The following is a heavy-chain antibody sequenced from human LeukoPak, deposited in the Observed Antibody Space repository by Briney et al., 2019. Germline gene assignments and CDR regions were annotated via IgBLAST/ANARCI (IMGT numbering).Heavy chain of an antibody. CDR3: ARSITMIVVVITPDAFDI. D-gene: IGHD3-22*01. J-gene: IGHJ3*02. V-gene: IGHV4-30-4*08. Sequence: NPSETLSLTCTVSGGSISSGDYYWSWIRQPPGKGLEWIGYIYYSGSTYYNPSLKSRVTISVDTSKNQFSLKLNSVTAADTAVDYCARSITMIVVVITPDAFDIWGQGTMVTVSS. CDR2: IYYSGST. CDR1: GGSISSGDYY.